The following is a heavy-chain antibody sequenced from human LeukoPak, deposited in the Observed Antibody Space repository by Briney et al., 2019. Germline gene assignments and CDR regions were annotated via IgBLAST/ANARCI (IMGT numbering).Heavy chain of an antibody. CDR3: ASPGGDGYNYELDY. CDR2: ISYDGSNK. Sequence: PGGSLRLSCAASGFTFSSYAMHWVRQAPGKGLEWVAVISYDGSNKYYADSVKGRFTIPRDNSKNTLYLQMNSLRAEDTAVYYCASPGGDGYNYELDYWGQGTLVTVSS. D-gene: IGHD5-24*01. J-gene: IGHJ4*02. V-gene: IGHV3-30-3*01. CDR1: GFTFSSYA.